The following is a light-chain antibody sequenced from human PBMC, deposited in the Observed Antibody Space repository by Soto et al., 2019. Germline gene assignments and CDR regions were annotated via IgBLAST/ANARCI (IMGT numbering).Light chain of an antibody. Sequence: EIVMSQSPATVSVSPGERAILSYRASQIVSNNLAWYQQKPGQAPRLLIYGASTRATGIPARFSGSGSGTEFTLTISSLQSEDFAVYYCQQYNNWPPITFGQGTRLEIK. CDR2: GAS. CDR1: QIVSNN. J-gene: IGKJ5*01. V-gene: IGKV3-15*01. CDR3: QQYNNWPPIT.